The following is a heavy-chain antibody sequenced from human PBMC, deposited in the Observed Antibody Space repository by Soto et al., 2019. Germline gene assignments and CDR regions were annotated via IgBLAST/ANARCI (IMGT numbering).Heavy chain of an antibody. Sequence: ASVKVSCKVSGYTLTEVSMHWVRQAPGKGLEWMGGFDPEDGETIYAQKFQGRVTLTEDTSTDTAYMELSSLRSEDTAVYYCATGQNIVVVVAAPIFDYWGQGTLVTVSS. D-gene: IGHD2-15*01. J-gene: IGHJ4*02. CDR3: ATGQNIVVVVAAPIFDY. CDR1: GYTLTEVS. V-gene: IGHV1-24*01. CDR2: FDPEDGET.